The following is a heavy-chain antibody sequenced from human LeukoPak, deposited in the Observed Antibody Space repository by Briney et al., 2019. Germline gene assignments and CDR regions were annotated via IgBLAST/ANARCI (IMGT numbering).Heavy chain of an antibody. J-gene: IGHJ4*02. CDR2: IYTSGST. Sequence: SETLSLTCSVSGGSIKGYYWTWIRQPAGKGLEWIGRIYTSGSTNYNPSLKSRVTMSVDKSKNQFSLRLSSVTAPYTPVYYCGTWNNSNWYSFFDLWGQGALVSVLS. D-gene: IGHD6-13*01. V-gene: IGHV4-4*07. CDR3: GTWNNSNWYSFFDL. CDR1: GGSIKGYY.